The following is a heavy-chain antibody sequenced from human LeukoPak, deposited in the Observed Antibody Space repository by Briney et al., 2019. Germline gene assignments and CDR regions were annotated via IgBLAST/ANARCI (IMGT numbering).Heavy chain of an antibody. CDR1: GFTFSSYA. V-gene: IGHV3-23*01. J-gene: IGHJ5*02. CDR2: ISGSGGST. Sequence: PGGSLRLSCAASGFTFSSYAMSWVRQAPGKGLEWVSAISGSGGSTYYADSVRGRFTISRDNSKSTLYLQMNGLRAEDTAVYYCAKGLDYGDYKWFDPWGQGTLVTVSS. D-gene: IGHD4-17*01. CDR3: AKGLDYGDYKWFDP.